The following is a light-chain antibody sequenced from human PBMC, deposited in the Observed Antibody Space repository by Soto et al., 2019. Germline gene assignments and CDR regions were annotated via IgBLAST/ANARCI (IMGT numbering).Light chain of an antibody. J-gene: IGKJ5*01. CDR3: QQYNGT. V-gene: IGKV1-5*01. CDR2: HAS. CDR1: QSISNW. Sequence: DIQITQSPATLPASVGDRVTISCRESQSISNWLAWYQQRPGTGPKVLIYHASNLQSGVPSRFSGSGSGTEFTLTISSLQPDDFATYYCQQYNGTFGQGTRLEIK.